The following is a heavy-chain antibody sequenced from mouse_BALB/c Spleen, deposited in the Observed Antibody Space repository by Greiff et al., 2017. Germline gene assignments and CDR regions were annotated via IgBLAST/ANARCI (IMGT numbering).Heavy chain of an antibody. V-gene: IGHV1-26*01. CDR2: INPYNGAT. CDR3: ARDQYGNNYAMDY. CDR1: GYSFTGYY. J-gene: IGHJ4*01. Sequence: EVQLQQSGPELVKPGASVKISCKASGYSFTGYYMHWVKQSHVKSLEWIGRINPYNGATSYNQNFKDKASLTVDKSSSTAYMELHSLTSEDSAVYCCARDQYGNNYAMDYWGQGTSVTVSS. D-gene: IGHD2-10*02.